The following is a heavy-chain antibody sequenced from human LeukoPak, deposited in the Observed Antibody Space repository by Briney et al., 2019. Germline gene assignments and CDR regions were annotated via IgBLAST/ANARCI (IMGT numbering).Heavy chain of an antibody. Sequence: GGSLRLSCAASGFTVSSNYMSWVRQAPGKGLEWVSVIYSGGSTYYADSVKGRFTISRDNSKNTLYLQMNSLRAEDTAVYYCASHYESSGYYSADYWGQGTLVTVSS. V-gene: IGHV3-53*01. CDR3: ASHYESSGYYSADY. CDR1: GFTVSSNY. D-gene: IGHD3-22*01. J-gene: IGHJ4*02. CDR2: IYSGGST.